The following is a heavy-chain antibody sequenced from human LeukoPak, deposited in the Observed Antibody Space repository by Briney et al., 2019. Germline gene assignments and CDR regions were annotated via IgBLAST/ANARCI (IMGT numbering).Heavy chain of an antibody. J-gene: IGHJ6*03. CDR3: ATALNGELLPHYYMDV. CDR1: GYTLTELS. D-gene: IGHD3-10*01. V-gene: IGHV1-24*01. CDR2: FDPEDGET. Sequence: ASVKVSCKVSGYTLTELSMHWVRQAPGKGLEWMGGFDPEDGETIYAQKFQGRVTMTEDTSTDTDYMELSSLRSEDTAVYYCATALNGELLPHYYMDVWGKGTTVTVSS.